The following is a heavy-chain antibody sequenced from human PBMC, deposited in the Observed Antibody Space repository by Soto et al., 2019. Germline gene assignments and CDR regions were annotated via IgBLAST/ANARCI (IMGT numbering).Heavy chain of an antibody. Sequence: GGSLRLSCAASGFTFSDYYMSWIRQAPGKGLEWVSYISSSGSTIYYADSVKGRFTISRDNAKNSLYLQMNSLRAEDTAVYYCAKGTGYCTSNNCWLWFDPWGQGTLVTVSS. J-gene: IGHJ5*02. D-gene: IGHD2-2*01. CDR1: GFTFSDYY. V-gene: IGHV3-11*01. CDR3: AKGTGYCTSNNCWLWFDP. CDR2: ISSSGSTI.